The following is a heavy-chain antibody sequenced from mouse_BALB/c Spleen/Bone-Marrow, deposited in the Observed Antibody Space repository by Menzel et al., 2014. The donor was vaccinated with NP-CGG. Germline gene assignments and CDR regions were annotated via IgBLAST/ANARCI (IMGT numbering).Heavy chain of an antibody. V-gene: IGHV14-3*02. CDR2: IDPANGXT. CDR3: XXXXXXXXXFAX. J-gene: IGHJ3*01. CDR1: GFNIKDTY. Sequence: DVKLQESGAELVKPGASVKLSCTASGFNIKDTYMHWVKQRPEQGLXXIGRIDPANGXTKYDPKFQGKATITADTSSNTAYLQLXXLXXXDTXXXXXXXXXXXXXXFAXWGXXTLVTVSA.